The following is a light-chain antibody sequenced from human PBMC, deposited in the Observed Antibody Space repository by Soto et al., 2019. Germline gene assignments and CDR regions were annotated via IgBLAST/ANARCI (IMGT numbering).Light chain of an antibody. J-gene: IGKJ2*01. CDR3: QQYYMYSYT. CDR2: HAS. CDR1: QSISTY. V-gene: IGKV1-5*01. Sequence: DIQMTQPSTLSASVGDRVTLHCRASQSISTYLAWYQQKPGRAPKVLIYHASNLESGVPSRFSGGGSGTEFTLTISSLQPDDFATYYCQQYYMYSYTFAQGTKLDIK.